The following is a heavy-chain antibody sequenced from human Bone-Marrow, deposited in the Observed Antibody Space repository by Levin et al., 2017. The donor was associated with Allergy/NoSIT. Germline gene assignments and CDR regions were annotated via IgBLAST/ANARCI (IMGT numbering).Heavy chain of an antibody. CDR3: AGYDSSAYHSPFDY. V-gene: IGHV3-23*01. D-gene: IGHD3-22*01. CDR1: GFIFSNYA. J-gene: IGHJ4*02. Sequence: GESLKISCAASGFIFSNYAMHWVRQAPGKGLEWVSQISGSGGNTHYADSVKGRFTFSIDNSKNTLYLQMNSLRAEDTAVYYCAGYDSSAYHSPFDYWGQGTLVTVSS. CDR2: ISGSGGNT.